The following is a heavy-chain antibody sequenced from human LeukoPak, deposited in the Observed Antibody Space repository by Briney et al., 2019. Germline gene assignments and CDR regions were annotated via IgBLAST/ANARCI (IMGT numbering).Heavy chain of an antibody. CDR1: GFTFSSFS. J-gene: IGHJ4*02. CDR3: VKANSGSYTKPGFDY. V-gene: IGHV3-64D*06. D-gene: IGHD1-26*01. CDR2: IGNNGGST. Sequence: GGSLRLSCSASGFTFSSFSMHWVRQAPGQGLEYVSTIGNNGGSTFYADSVKGKFTISRDNAKNTLYLQMSSLTATDTAVYYCVKANSGSYTKPGFDYWGQGTQVTVSS.